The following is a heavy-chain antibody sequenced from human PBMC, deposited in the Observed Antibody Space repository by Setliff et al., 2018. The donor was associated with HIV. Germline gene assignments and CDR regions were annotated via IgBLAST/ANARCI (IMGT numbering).Heavy chain of an antibody. D-gene: IGHD1-1*01. CDR1: GASFSDYY. CDR3: ARTARGYTTIWYRNGLTYYNYMDV. J-gene: IGHJ6*03. Sequence: PSETLSLTCAVYGASFSDYYWSWIRQSPGKGLEWIGEINHSGSTSYNPSLTSRVTMSVDTSKNHFSLRLSSVTAADTAVYYCARTARGYTTIWYRNGLTYYNYMDVWGKGTKVTVSS. V-gene: IGHV4-34*01. CDR2: INHSGST.